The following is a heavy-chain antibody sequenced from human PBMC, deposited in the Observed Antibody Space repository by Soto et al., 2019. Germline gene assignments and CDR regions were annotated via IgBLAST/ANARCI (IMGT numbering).Heavy chain of an antibody. CDR1: GFTFSSYA. Sequence: EVQLLESGGGLVQPGGSLRLSCAASGFTFSSYAMSWVRQAPGKGLEWVSAISGSGGSTYYADSVKGRFTISRDNSKNTLYLQMYSLRAEDTAVYYCAKGFVVVPAAIAAIDYWGQGTLVTVSS. CDR2: ISGSGGST. CDR3: AKGFVVVPAAIAAIDY. J-gene: IGHJ4*02. D-gene: IGHD2-2*02. V-gene: IGHV3-23*01.